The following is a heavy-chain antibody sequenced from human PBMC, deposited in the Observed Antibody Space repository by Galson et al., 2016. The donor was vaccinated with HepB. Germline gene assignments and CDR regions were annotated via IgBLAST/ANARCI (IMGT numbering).Heavy chain of an antibody. D-gene: IGHD3-16*02. V-gene: IGHV3-30*04. CDR3: AKGTGGVFAPSYYFDY. CDR2: ISHDGTSE. CDR1: GFTFSRFA. Sequence: SLRLSCAASGFTFSRFAMHWVRQAPGKGLEWVALISHDGTSEHYSDSVKGRLTISSDNSKNTLYLHIRSLAGEDTAVYYCAKGTGGVFAPSYYFDYWGPGTLVAVSS. J-gene: IGHJ4*02.